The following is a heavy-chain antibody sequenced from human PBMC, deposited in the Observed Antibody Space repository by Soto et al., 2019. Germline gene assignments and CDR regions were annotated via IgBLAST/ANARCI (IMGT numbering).Heavy chain of an antibody. CDR1: GFTFSSYA. CDR2: ISGSGGST. Sequence: PGGSLRLSCAASGFTFSSYAMSWVRQAPGKALEWVSAISGSGGSTYYADSVKGRFTISSDNSKNTLYLQMNSLRAEDTAVYYCAKSLLWFGELFGDFDYWGQGTLVTVSS. CDR3: AKSLLWFGELFGDFDY. J-gene: IGHJ4*02. D-gene: IGHD3-10*01. V-gene: IGHV3-23*01.